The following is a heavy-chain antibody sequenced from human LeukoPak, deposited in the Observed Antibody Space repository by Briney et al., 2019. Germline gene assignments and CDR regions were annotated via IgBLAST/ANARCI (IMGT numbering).Heavy chain of an antibody. CDR2: IKPDGSDK. J-gene: IGHJ5*02. Sequence: PGGSLRLSCAASGFSFSSYWMHWVRQAPGKGLEWVANIKPDGSDKSYVDSVKGRFTISRDNAKDSLYMEMDSLRVEDTALYYCSRSLNSWGQGALVTVSS. V-gene: IGHV3-7*01. CDR1: GFSFSSYW. CDR3: SRSLNS.